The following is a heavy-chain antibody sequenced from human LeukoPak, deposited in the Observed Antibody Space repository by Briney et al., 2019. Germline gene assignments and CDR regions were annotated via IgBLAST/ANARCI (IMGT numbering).Heavy chain of an antibody. J-gene: IGHJ6*02. D-gene: IGHD3-3*01. CDR2: MNPNSGNT. CDR3: ARGTAYDFWSGYILYYYGMDV. CDR1: GYTFTSYD. V-gene: IGHV1-8*01. Sequence: ASVKVSCKASGYTFTSYDINWVRQATGQGLEWMGWMNPNSGNTGYAQKFQGRVTMTRNTSISTAYMELSSLRSEDTAVNYCARGTAYDFWSGYILYYYGMDVWGQGTTVTVSS.